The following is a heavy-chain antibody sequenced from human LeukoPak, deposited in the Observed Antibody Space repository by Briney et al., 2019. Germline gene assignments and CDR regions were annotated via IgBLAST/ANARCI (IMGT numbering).Heavy chain of an antibody. J-gene: IGHJ4*02. V-gene: IGHV4-38-2*02. CDR3: ARHRSRGRTISPFDY. Sequence: SETLSLTCSASGDSISYFYWSWIRQPPGKGLEWIGSIYHSGSTYYNPSLKSRVTISVDTSKNQFSLKLRSVTAADTAVYYCARHRSRGRTISPFDYWGRGTLVTVSS. D-gene: IGHD3-9*01. CDR2: IYHSGST. CDR1: GDSISYFY.